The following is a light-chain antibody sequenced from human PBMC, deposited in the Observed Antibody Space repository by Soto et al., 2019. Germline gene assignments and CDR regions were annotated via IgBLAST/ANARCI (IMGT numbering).Light chain of an antibody. CDR1: QSVSSN. CDR2: GAS. Sequence: EVVLTQSPGTLSLSPGERATLWCRASQSVSSNLAWYQQKPGQAPRLLIYGASTRASGIPARFSGSGSGTEFTLTISSLQSEDSAVYYCQQHNNWPPITFGQGTKVDIK. CDR3: QQHNNWPPIT. J-gene: IGKJ1*01. V-gene: IGKV3-15*01.